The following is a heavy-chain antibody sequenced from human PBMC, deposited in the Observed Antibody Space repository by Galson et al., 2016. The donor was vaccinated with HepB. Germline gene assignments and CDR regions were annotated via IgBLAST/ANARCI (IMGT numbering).Heavy chain of an antibody. Sequence: SLRLSCAASGFTFNTCGMHWVRQSLGKGLEWVARISHDGNNAFYADSVKGRFTISRDNSKDTLYLQMSSLHQGPIGLPPGTLLQEHLWG. V-gene: IGHV3-30*03. CDR2: ISHDGNNA. J-gene: IGHJ6*01. CDR1: GFTFNTCG. CDR3: TLLQEHL.